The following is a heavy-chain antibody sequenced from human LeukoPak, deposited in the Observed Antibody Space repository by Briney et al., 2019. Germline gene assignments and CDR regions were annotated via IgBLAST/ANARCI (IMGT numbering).Heavy chain of an antibody. J-gene: IGHJ4*02. D-gene: IGHD4-17*01. V-gene: IGHV4-34*01. CDR3: ARKLRRGIDY. Sequence: SETLSLTCAVYGGSFSGYYWSWIRQPPGKGLEWIGEINHSGSTNYNPSLKSRATISVDTSKNQFSLKLSSVTAADTAVYYCARKLRRGIDYWGQGTLVTVSS. CDR2: INHSGST. CDR1: GGSFSGYY.